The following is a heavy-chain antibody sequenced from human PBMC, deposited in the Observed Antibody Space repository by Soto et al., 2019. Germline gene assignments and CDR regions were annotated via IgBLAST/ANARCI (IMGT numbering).Heavy chain of an antibody. CDR2: IIPIFGTA. CDR3: ARALNSGYYYYYYYYGMDV. D-gene: IGHD3-22*01. CDR1: GGTFSSYA. V-gene: IGHV1-69*13. J-gene: IGHJ6*02. Sequence: ASVKVSCKASGGTFSSYAISWVRQAPGQGLEWMGGIIPIFGTANYAQKFQGRVTITADESTSTAYMELSSLRSEDTAVYYCARALNSGYYYYYYYYGMDVWGQGTTVTVSS.